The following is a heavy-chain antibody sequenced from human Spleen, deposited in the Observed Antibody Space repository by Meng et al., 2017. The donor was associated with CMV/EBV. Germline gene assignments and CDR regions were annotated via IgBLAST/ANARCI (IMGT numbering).Heavy chain of an antibody. CDR3: ARVRGGFWSGYYYFDY. CDR2: INSDGSST. CDR1: GFTFSSYW. D-gene: IGHD3-3*01. V-gene: IGHV3-74*01. Sequence: GESLKISCAASGFTFSSYWMHWVRQAPGKGLVWVSRINSDGSSTSYADSVKGRFTISRDNAKNTLYLQMNSLRAEDTAVYYCARVRGGFWSGYYYFDYWGQGILVTVSS. J-gene: IGHJ4*02.